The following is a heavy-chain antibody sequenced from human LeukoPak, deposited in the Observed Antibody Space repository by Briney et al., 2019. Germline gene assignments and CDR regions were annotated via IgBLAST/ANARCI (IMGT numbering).Heavy chain of an antibody. CDR2: ISYDGSNK. V-gene: IGHV3-30*18. J-gene: IGHJ4*02. Sequence: PGRSLRLSCAASGFTFSSYGMHWVRQAPGKGLEWVAVISYDGSNKYYADSVKGRFTISRDNSKNTLYLQMNSVRAEDTAVYYCAKSGGYDSSGYYYGPFDYWGQGTLVTVSS. CDR1: GFTFSSYG. D-gene: IGHD3-22*01. CDR3: AKSGGYDSSGYYYGPFDY.